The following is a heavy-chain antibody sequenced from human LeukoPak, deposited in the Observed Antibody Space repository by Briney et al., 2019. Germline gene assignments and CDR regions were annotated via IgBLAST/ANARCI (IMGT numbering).Heavy chain of an antibody. J-gene: IGHJ5*02. CDR2: IYYSGST. CDR1: GGSISSYY. Sequence: SETLFLTCTVSGGSISSYYWSWIRQPPGKGLEWIGYIYYSGSTNYNPSLKSRVTISVDTSKNQFSLKLSSVTAADTAVYYCAAKAPSNWFDPWGQGTLVTVSS. CDR3: AAKAPSNWFDP. V-gene: IGHV4-59*01.